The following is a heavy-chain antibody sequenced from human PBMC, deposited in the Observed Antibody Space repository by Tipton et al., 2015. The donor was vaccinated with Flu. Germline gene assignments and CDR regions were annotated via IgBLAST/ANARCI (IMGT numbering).Heavy chain of an antibody. V-gene: IGHV3-23*01. CDR3: AKEGETTGMGAFDL. CDR2: ISAGGHT. CDR1: EFSISGYS. D-gene: IGHD1-14*01. J-gene: IGHJ3*01. Sequence: GSLRLSCSASEFSISGYSMSWVRQTPGRGLEWVSAISAGGHTYYPDSVKGRFTISRDDSKNTLYLQMNSLRGEDTAVYRCAKEGETTGMGAFDLWGQGTLVNVSS.